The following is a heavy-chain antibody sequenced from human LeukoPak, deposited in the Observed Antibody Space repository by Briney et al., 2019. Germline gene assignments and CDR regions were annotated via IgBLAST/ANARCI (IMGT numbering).Heavy chain of an antibody. J-gene: IGHJ4*02. V-gene: IGHV3-23*01. CDR2: ISTSGAGT. CDR3: AKDRGGLSLFDY. D-gene: IGHD3-10*01. Sequence: GALPLSCAASGFTFSNYAMTWARQAPGKGLEWVSVISTSGAGTKYADSVKCRFTISRDNSKSTLYFQMNGLRVEDTAVYYCAKDRGGLSLFDYWGRGTLVTVSS. CDR1: GFTFSNYA.